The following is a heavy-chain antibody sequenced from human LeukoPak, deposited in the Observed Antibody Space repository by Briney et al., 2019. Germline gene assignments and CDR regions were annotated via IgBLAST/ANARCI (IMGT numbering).Heavy chain of an antibody. CDR1: GDSISTYY. CDR2: VYYSGTT. D-gene: IGHD3-22*01. Sequence: PSETLSLTCTVSGDSISTYYWNWIRQPPGRGLEWIGQVYYSGTTNYNPSLQSRVTISPDTSKNQFSLTLTSVTAADTAVYYCVRRRCYDSDGFWYYFDYWGQGTLVTVSS. J-gene: IGHJ4*02. CDR3: VRRRCYDSDGFWYYFDY. V-gene: IGHV4-59*08.